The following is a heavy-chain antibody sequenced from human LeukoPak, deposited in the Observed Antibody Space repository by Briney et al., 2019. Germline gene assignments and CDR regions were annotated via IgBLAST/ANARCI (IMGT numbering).Heavy chain of an antibody. CDR1: GFTFSNYA. D-gene: IGHD4-17*01. Sequence: PGGSLRLSCAASGFTFSNYAMSWVRQAPGKGLEWVSAVSGSGDSTYYAGSVKGRFTISRDNSKNTVYLQMNSLRAEDTAVYYCAKFRDFGDYAIDYWGQGTLVTVPS. CDR3: AKFRDFGDYAIDY. J-gene: IGHJ4*02. CDR2: VSGSGDST. V-gene: IGHV3-23*01.